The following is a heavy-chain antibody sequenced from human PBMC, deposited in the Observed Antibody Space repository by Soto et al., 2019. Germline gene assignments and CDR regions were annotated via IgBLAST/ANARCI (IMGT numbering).Heavy chain of an antibody. CDR3: ARERSRNSSGWLFDY. V-gene: IGHV1-3*01. D-gene: IGHD6-19*01. CDR2: INAGNGNT. CDR1: GYTFTSYG. Sequence: GASVKVSCKASGYTFTSYGISWVRQAPGQRLEWMGWINAGNGNTKYSQKFQGRVTMTRDTSASTAYMELSSLRSEDTAVYYCARERSRNSSGWLFDYWGQGTLVTVSS. J-gene: IGHJ4*02.